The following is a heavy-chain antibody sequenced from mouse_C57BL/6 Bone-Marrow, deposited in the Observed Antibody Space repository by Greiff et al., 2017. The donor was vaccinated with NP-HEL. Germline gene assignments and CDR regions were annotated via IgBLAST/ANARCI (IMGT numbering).Heavy chain of an antibody. CDR3: ARGVYDGN. Sequence: VQLQQPGAELVKPGASVKMSCKASGYTFTSYWITWVKQRPGQGLEWIGDIYPGSGSTNYHEKFKSKATLTVDTSSSTASRQLSSLTSEDSAVYYGARGVYDGNWGQGTTLTVSS. D-gene: IGHD2-3*01. CDR2: IYPGSGST. J-gene: IGHJ2*01. V-gene: IGHV1-55*01. CDR1: GYTFTSYW.